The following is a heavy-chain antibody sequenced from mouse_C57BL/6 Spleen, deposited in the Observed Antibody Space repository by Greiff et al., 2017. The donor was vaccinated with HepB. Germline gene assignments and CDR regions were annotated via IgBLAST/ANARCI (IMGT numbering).Heavy chain of an antibody. D-gene: IGHD1-1*01. V-gene: IGHV1-81*01. J-gene: IGHJ2*01. Sequence: QVQLKQSGAELARPGASVKLSCKASGYTFTSYGISWVKQRTGQGLEWIGEIYPSSGNTYYNEKFKGKATLTADKSSSTAYMELRSLTSEDSAVYFCARDYGSSYYFDYWGQGTTLTVSS. CDR3: ARDYGSSYYFDY. CDR2: IYPSSGNT. CDR1: GYTFTSYG.